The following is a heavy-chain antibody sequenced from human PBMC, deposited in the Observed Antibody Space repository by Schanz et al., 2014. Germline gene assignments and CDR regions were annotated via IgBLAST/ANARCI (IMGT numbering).Heavy chain of an antibody. J-gene: IGHJ4*02. CDR3: AIIGVMVAVAGTRADY. Sequence: EVHLVESGGGLVKRGGSLRLSCAASGSTISSYSMNWVRQAPGKGLEWVSSISSSGSYIYYADSVKGRFSISRDNAKNSLFLQMNRLRAEDTALYYCAIIGVMVAVAGTRADYWGQGTLVTVSS. CDR2: ISSSGSYI. CDR1: GSTISSYS. D-gene: IGHD6-19*01. V-gene: IGHV3-21*01.